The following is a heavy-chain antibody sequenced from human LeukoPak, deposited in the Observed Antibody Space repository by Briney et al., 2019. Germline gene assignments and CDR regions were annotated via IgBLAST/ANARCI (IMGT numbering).Heavy chain of an antibody. Sequence: GGSLRLSCAASGFTFNNAWMSWVRQAPGKGLEWVATIKADGSDRYYVDSVKGRFAISRDNAKNSLCLQMNSLRVEDTAVYYCANLGYSDGGQGTLVSVSS. CDR2: IKADGSDR. V-gene: IGHV3-7*01. J-gene: IGHJ4*02. CDR3: ANLGYSD. D-gene: IGHD5-18*01. CDR1: GFTFNNAW.